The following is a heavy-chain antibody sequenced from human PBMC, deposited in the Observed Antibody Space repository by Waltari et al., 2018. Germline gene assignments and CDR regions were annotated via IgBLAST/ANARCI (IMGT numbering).Heavy chain of an antibody. D-gene: IGHD1-26*01. CDR1: GYSISSGYY. CDR3: ARHVAGSYGGPLKTFDY. Sequence: QVQLQESGPGLVKPSETLSLTCAVSGYSISSGYYWGWIRQPPGKGLEWIGSIYHSGSTYYTPSLKSRVTISVDTSKNQFALKLSSVTAADTAVYYCARHVAGSYGGPLKTFDYWGQGTLVTVSS. V-gene: IGHV4-38-2*01. J-gene: IGHJ4*02. CDR2: IYHSGST.